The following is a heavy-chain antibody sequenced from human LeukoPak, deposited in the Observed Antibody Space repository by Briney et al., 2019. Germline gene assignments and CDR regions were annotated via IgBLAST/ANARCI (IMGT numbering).Heavy chain of an antibody. Sequence: ASVKVSCNASGYTFTSYDINWVRQATGQGLEWMGWMNPNSGNTGYAQKFQGRVTMTRNTSISTAYMELSSLRSEDTAVYYCILGDSSSWYYYYGMDVWGQGTTVTVSS. D-gene: IGHD6-13*01. V-gene: IGHV1-8*01. CDR1: GYTFTSYD. J-gene: IGHJ6*02. CDR2: MNPNSGNT. CDR3: ILGDSSSWYYYYGMDV.